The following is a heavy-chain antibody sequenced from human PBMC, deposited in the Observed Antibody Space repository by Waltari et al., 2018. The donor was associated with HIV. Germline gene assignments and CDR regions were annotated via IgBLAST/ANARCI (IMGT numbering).Heavy chain of an antibody. D-gene: IGHD1-1*01. J-gene: IGHJ6*02. V-gene: IGHV4-34*01. Sequence: QVHLEQWGAGLVKPSETLSVTCAVYNASFDTYYWTWVRQAPGKGLEWIGEVHYDGRPFYNPSLQSRASAFLDASKRQFSLRLTSATAADTAVYFCVRGPNWQLGGLDVWGRGTTVIVSS. CDR2: VHYDGRP. CDR1: NASFDTYY. CDR3: VRGPNWQLGGLDV.